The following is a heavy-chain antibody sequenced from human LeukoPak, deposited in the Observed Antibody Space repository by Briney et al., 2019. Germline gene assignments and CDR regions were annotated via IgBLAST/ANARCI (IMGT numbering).Heavy chain of an antibody. D-gene: IGHD2-15*01. J-gene: IGHJ6*03. Sequence: PSQTLSLTCTASGGSISSGSYYWSWIRQPAGKGLEWIGRIYSSGSTNYNPSLKSRVTISVDTSKNQFSLKLRSVTAADTAVYYCARTTEGYCRGVSCYYYYYYMDVWGKGTTVTVSS. CDR3: ARTTEGYCRGVSCYYYYYYMDV. CDR2: IYSSGST. V-gene: IGHV4-61*02. CDR1: GGSISSGSYY.